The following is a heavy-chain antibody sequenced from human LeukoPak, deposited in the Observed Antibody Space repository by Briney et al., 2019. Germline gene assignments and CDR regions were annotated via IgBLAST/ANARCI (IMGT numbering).Heavy chain of an antibody. D-gene: IGHD3-22*01. CDR1: GFTFSTYL. V-gene: IGHV3-7*01. CDR3: ARDSGDSSGCYFDY. Sequence: PGGYLRLSCAAPGFTFSTYLMSWVRQAPGKGLEWVANINQDGSEKYYVDSVKGRFIISRDNAKNSLYLQMNGLRAEDTALYYCARDSGDSSGCYFDYWGRGALVTVSS. CDR2: INQDGSEK. J-gene: IGHJ4*02.